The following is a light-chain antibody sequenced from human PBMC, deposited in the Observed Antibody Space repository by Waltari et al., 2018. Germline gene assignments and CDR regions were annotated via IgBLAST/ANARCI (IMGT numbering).Light chain of an antibody. V-gene: IGLV1-44*01. CDR1: SSNIGSNS. CDR3: ASWYDSLHGPV. CDR2: HQN. Sequence: QSVLSQSPSVSGTPGQRVTISCSGSSSNIGSNSVNWYQQLPGPAPKLLAHHQNHGPVGVPDRFSASQYGTSASLAISGLQSDDEADYYCASWYDSLHGPVFGGGTRVTVL. J-gene: IGLJ3*02.